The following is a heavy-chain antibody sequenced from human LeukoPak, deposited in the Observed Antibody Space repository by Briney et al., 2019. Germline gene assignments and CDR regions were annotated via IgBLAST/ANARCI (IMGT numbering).Heavy chain of an antibody. CDR1: GYTFTSYD. CDR2: INPNSGGT. D-gene: IGHD3-16*02. J-gene: IGHJ4*02. V-gene: IGHV1-2*02. CDR3: ARGGVVHYDYVWGSYRSPYYFDY. Sequence: GASVKVSCKASGYTFTSYDINWVRQAPGQGLEWMGWINPNSGGTNYAQKFQGRVTMTRDTSISTAYMELSRLRSDDTAVYYCARGGVVHYDYVWGSYRSPYYFDYWGQGTLVTVSS.